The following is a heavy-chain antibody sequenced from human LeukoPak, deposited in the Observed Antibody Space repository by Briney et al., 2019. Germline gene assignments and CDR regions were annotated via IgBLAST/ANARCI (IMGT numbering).Heavy chain of an antibody. V-gene: IGHV4-39*06. J-gene: IGHJ6*03. CDR2: IYDNGNT. CDR3: AREEYAFNSYMDF. Sequence: SETLFLTCTVSGASVTSTGYCWAWLRQAPGQGLEWIGSIYDNGNTYYNPALGSRVTLSLETSNNQIALKLNSLTAADSAVYFCAREEYAFNSYMDFWGKGTTVSVS. CDR1: GASVTSTGYC. D-gene: IGHD2-2*01.